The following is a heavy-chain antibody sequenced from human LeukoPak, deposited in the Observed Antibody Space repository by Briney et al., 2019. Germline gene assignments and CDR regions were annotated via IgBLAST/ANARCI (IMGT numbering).Heavy chain of an antibody. V-gene: IGHV1-18*01. CDR3: ARSSRGVVVPAAQFDY. D-gene: IGHD2-2*01. CDR1: GYTFTSYG. J-gene: IGHJ4*02. CDR2: ISAYNGNT. Sequence: ASVKVSCKASGYTFTSYGISWVRQAPGQGLEWMGWISAYNGNTNYAQKFQGRVTITADESTSTAYMELSSLRSEDTAVYYCARSSRGVVVPAAQFDYWGQGTLVTVSS.